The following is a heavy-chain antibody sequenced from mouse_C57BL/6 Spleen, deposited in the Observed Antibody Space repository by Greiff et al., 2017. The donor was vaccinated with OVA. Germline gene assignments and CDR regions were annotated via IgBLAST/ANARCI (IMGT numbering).Heavy chain of an antibody. V-gene: IGHV1-50*01. D-gene: IGHD1-1*01. CDR3: ARSGFYYYGSSYGYWYFDV. Sequence: VQLQQPGAELVKPGASVKLSCKASGYTFTSYWMQWVKQRPGQGLEWIGEIDPSDSYTNYNQKFKGKATLTVDTSSSTAYMQLSSLTSEDSAVYYCARSGFYYYGSSYGYWYFDVWGTGTTVTVSS. CDR2: IDPSDSYT. CDR1: GYTFTSYW. J-gene: IGHJ1*03.